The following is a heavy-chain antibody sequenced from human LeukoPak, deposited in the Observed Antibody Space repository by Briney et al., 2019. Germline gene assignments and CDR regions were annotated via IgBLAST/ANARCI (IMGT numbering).Heavy chain of an antibody. V-gene: IGHV3-48*04. Sequence: GGSVRLSCAASGFIFSSSTMNWVRQAPGKGLEWLSYISSSSGTIYYADSVKGRFTISRDNAKNSLYLQMNSLRAEDTAVYYCARDDLRGYYYGMDVWGQGTTVTVSS. CDR1: GFIFSSST. CDR3: ARDDLRGYYYGMDV. J-gene: IGHJ6*02. CDR2: ISSSSGTI. D-gene: IGHD3-16*01.